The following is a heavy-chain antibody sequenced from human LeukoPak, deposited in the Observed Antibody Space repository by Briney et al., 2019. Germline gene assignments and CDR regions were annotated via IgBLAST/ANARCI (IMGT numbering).Heavy chain of an antibody. Sequence: GGSLRLSCAASGFTFSNYGMNWVRQAPGKGLEWVSFMSSSSSYIYYADSVKGRFTISRDNAKNSLYLQMNSLRAEDTAMYYWARLSSGWSMDYYYGMDVWGQGTTVTVSS. J-gene: IGHJ6*02. D-gene: IGHD6-19*01. CDR1: GFTFSNYG. CDR3: ARLSSGWSMDYYYGMDV. V-gene: IGHV3-21*01. CDR2: MSSSSSYI.